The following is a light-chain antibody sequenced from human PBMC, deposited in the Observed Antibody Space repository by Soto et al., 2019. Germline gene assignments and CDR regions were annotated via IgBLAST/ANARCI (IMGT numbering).Light chain of an antibody. CDR2: DVS. CDR1: SSDLAIYNY. Sequence: QSALTQPASVSGSPGQSITISCTGTSSDLAIYNYVSWYQQQPGKAPKLMISDVSQRPSGVPDRFSGSKSGNTASLTISGLQAEDEADYYCCSYAASDTWVFGGGTKLTVL. J-gene: IGLJ3*02. CDR3: CSYAASDTWV. V-gene: IGLV2-11*01.